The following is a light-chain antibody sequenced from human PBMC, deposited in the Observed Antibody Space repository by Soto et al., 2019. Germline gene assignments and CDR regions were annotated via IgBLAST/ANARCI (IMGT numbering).Light chain of an antibody. CDR1: QSVSSN. Sequence: EIVMTQSPATLSVSPGERATLSCRASQSVSSNLAWYQQKPGQAPRLLIYGASTRATGIPARFSGSGSGTEFTVTISSLPSEDFSVYYCQQYNNWPYTFGQGTKLEIK. J-gene: IGKJ2*01. V-gene: IGKV3-15*01. CDR2: GAS. CDR3: QQYNNWPYT.